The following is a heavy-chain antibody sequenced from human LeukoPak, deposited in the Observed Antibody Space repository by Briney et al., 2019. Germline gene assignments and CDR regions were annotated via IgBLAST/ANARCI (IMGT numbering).Heavy chain of an antibody. J-gene: IGHJ4*02. CDR2: ISGSGGST. CDR1: GFTFSSDA. D-gene: IGHD5-18*01. V-gene: IGHV3-23*01. Sequence: GGSLRLSCAASGFTFSSDAMSWVRQAPGKGLEWVSAISGSGGSTYYADSVKGRFTVSRDNSKNTLYLQMNSLGAEDTAVYYCAHARGYSYGNLDYWGQGTLVTVSS. CDR3: AHARGYSYGNLDY.